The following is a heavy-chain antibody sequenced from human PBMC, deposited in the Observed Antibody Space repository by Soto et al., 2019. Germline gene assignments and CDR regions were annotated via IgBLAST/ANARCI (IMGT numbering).Heavy chain of an antibody. Sequence: ASVKVSCKASGYTFTSYYMHWVRQAPGQGLEWMGIINPSGGSTSYAQKFQGRVTMTRDTSTSTVYMELSSLRSEDTAVYYCAKSRRLRNCSGGSCYSCFDYWGQGTLVTVSS. CDR2: INPSGGST. D-gene: IGHD2-15*01. J-gene: IGHJ4*02. CDR3: AKSRRLRNCSGGSCYSCFDY. CDR1: GYTFTSYY. V-gene: IGHV1-46*01.